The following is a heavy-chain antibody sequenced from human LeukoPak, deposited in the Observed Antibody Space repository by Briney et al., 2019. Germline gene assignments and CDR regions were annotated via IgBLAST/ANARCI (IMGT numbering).Heavy chain of an antibody. V-gene: IGHV3-9*01. CDR2: ISWNSGSI. J-gene: IGHJ4*02. CDR1: GFTFDDYA. Sequence: GRSLRLSCAASGFTFDDYAMHWVRQAPGKGLEWVSGISWNSGSIGYADSVKGRFTISRDNAKNSLYLQMNSLRAEDTALYYCAKAMDYYDSSGSVDYWGQGTLVTVSS. D-gene: IGHD3-22*01. CDR3: AKAMDYYDSSGSVDY.